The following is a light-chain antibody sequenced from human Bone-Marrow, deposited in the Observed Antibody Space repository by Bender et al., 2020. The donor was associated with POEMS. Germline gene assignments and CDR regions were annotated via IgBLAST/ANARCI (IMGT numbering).Light chain of an antibody. CDR1: ISDVADYYY. CDR2: DVS. CDR3: SSYTTSDTFV. Sequence: QSALTQPASVSGSPGQSITISRTGIISDVADYYYVSWYQQHPGKAPKLMIYDVSYRPSGVSDRFSGFKSGNTASLTISELQADDEADYYCSSYTTSDTFVFGTGTEVTVL. V-gene: IGLV2-14*01. J-gene: IGLJ1*01.